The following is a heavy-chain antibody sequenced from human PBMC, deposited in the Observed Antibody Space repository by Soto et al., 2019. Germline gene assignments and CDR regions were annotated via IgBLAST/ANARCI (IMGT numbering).Heavy chain of an antibody. V-gene: IGHV1-18*01. CDR3: ARPFCSGGSCYTAYYGMDV. CDR1: GYTFTSYG. J-gene: IGHJ6*02. CDR2: ISAYNGNT. D-gene: IGHD2-15*01. Sequence: QVQLVQSGAEVKKPGASVKVSCKASGYTFTSYGISWVRQAPGQGLEWMGWISAYNGNTNYAQKLQGRVTMTTDTTTSTAYMELRSLRSDDTAVYYCARPFCSGGSCYTAYYGMDVWGHGTTVTVSS.